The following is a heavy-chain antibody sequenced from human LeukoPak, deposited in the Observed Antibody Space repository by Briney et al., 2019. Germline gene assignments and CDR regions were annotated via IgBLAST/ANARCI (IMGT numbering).Heavy chain of an antibody. J-gene: IGHJ4*02. Sequence: GRSLRLSCAASGFTFSSYAMHWVRQAPGKGLEWVAIISNDGSRKYYAHSVEGRFTISRDNSKNTLYLQMDSLRAEDTAVYYCARDRAWNYFDYWGQGTLVTVSS. D-gene: IGHD3-3*01. CDR3: ARDRAWNYFDY. CDR2: ISNDGSRK. CDR1: GFTFSSYA. V-gene: IGHV3-30*04.